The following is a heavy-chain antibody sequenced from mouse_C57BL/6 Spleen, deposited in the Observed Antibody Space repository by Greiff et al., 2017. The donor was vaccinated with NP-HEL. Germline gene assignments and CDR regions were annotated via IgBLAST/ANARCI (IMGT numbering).Heavy chain of an antibody. CDR3: TRIGDYRYFDV. D-gene: IGHD2-14*01. CDR1: GFTFSDAW. J-gene: IGHJ1*03. CDR2: IRNKANNHAT. V-gene: IGHV6-6*01. Sequence: EVQLVESGGGLVQPGGSMKLSCAASGFTFSDAWMDWVRQSPEKGLEWVAEIRNKANNHATYYAESVKGRFTISRDDSKSSVYLQMNSLRAEDTGIYYCTRIGDYRYFDVWGTGTTVTVSS.